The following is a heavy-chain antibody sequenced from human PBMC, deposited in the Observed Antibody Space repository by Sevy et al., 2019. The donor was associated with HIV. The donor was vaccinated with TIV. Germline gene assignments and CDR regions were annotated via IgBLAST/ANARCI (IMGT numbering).Heavy chain of an antibody. CDR3: ARDIYDFWSGYYPIDY. Sequence: ASVKVSCKASGYTFTSYGISWVRQAPGQGLEWMGWISAYNGNTNYAQKLQGRVTMTTDTSTSTAYMELRSLRSDDTAVYYCARDIYDFWSGYYPIDYWGQRTLVTVSS. J-gene: IGHJ4*02. D-gene: IGHD3-3*01. CDR1: GYTFTSYG. CDR2: ISAYNGNT. V-gene: IGHV1-18*01.